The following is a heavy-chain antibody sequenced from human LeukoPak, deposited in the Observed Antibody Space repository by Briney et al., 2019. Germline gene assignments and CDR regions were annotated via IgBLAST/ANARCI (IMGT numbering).Heavy chain of an antibody. CDR2: INPNSGGT. CDR1: GYTFTGYY. D-gene: IGHD3-22*01. CDR3: ARPYYDWSNEFYP. V-gene: IGHV1-2*06. Sequence: GASVKVSCKASGYTFTGYYMHWVRQAPGQGLEWMGRINPNSGGTNYAQKFQGRVTMTRDTSISTAYMELSRLRSVDTAVYYCARPYYDWSNEFYPWGQGTLVTVSP. J-gene: IGHJ5*02.